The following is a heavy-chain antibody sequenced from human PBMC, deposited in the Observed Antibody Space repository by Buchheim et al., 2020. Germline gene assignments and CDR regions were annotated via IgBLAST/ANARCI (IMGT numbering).Heavy chain of an antibody. CDR2: INHSGST. CDR3: ARGPTIAAESTFYFDY. D-gene: IGHD6-13*01. CDR1: GGSFSDYY. Sequence: QVQLQQWGAGLLKPSETLSLTCAVFGGSFSDYYWSWIRQPPGKGLEWIGDINHSGSTNYSPSLKGRVTISVDTSKNQFSLKLSSMTAADTAVYYCARGPTIAAESTFYFDYWGQGTL. J-gene: IGHJ4*02. V-gene: IGHV4-34*01.